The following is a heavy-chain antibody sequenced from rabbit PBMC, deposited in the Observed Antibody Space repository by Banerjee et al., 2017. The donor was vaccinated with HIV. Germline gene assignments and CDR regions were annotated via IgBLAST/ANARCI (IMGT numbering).Heavy chain of an antibody. CDR2: MNAGTSGGS. V-gene: IGHV1S45*01. Sequence: QEQLEESGGDLVKPEGSLTLTCTASGFSFSSRYWICWVRQAPGKGLEWIGCMNAGTSGGSYYARWAKGRFTISKTSSTTVTLQMTSLTAADTATYFCARSPMDLWGQGTLVTVS. J-gene: IGHJ6*01. CDR3: ARSPMDL. CDR1: GFSFSSRYW.